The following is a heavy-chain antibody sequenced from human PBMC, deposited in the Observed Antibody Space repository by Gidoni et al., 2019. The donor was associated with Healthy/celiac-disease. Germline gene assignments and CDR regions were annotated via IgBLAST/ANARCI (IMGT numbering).Heavy chain of an antibody. CDR2: ISGSGGST. D-gene: IGHD6-13*01. CDR3: AKGHGGAAAGRVGWFDP. V-gene: IGHV3-23*01. CDR1: GFTFSSYA. Sequence: EVQLLESGGGLVQPGGSLRLYCAASGFTFSSYAMSWVRQAPGKGLEWVSAISGSGGSTYYADSVKGRFTISRDNSKNTLYLQMNSLGAEDTAVYYCAKGHGGAAAGRVGWFDPWGQGTLVTVSS. J-gene: IGHJ5*02.